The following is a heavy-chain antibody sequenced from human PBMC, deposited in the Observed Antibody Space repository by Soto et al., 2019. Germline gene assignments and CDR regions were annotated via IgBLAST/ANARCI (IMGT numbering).Heavy chain of an antibody. J-gene: IGHJ5*02. CDR1: GGSISRGGYS. Sequence: SETRSRTCAVSGGSISRGGYSWIWIRQPPGKGLEWIGYIYHSGSTYYNPSLKSRVTISVDRSKNQFSLKLSSVTAADTAVYYCARESAWFDPWGQGTLVTVSS. CDR2: IYHSGST. CDR3: ARESAWFDP. V-gene: IGHV4-30-2*01.